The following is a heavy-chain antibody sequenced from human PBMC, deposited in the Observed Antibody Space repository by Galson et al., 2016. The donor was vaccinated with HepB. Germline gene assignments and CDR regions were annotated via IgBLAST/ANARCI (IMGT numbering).Heavy chain of an antibody. Sequence: SLRLSCAASGMYFSLYSMNWVRQAPGKGLEWISYISGNSGTIYYADSVKGRFTISRDKAGNSLFLQMSSLRDDDTAIYYCARSGIAVSRYGMDVWGQGTSVTVS. CDR2: ISGNSGTI. CDR1: GMYFSLYS. J-gene: IGHJ6*02. V-gene: IGHV3-48*02. CDR3: ARSGIAVSRYGMDV. D-gene: IGHD6-19*01.